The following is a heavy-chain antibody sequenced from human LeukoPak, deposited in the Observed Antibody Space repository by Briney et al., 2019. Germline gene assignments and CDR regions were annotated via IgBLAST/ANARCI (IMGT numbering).Heavy chain of an antibody. D-gene: IGHD3/OR15-3a*01. CDR1: GITLSNYG. Sequence: GASLRLSCAVSGITLSNYGMSRVRQAPGKGLEWVAGISDSGGRTNYADSLKGWFTISRDSPKNTLYLQMNSLRAEDTAVYFCAKRGVVVRVFLVGFHKEAYYFESWGQGALVSVSS. CDR3: AKRGVVVRVFLVGFHKEAYYFES. J-gene: IGHJ4*02. CDR2: ISDSGGRT. V-gene: IGHV3-23*01.